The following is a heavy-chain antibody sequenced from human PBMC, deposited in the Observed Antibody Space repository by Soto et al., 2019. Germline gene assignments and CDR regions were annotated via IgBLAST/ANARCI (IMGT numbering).Heavy chain of an antibody. D-gene: IGHD2-15*01. Sequence: EVQLVESGGGLVQPGGSLRLSCAASGFTFSSYSMHGVRQAPGKGLEWVSYISSSSYTIYYADSVKGRFTISRDNAKNSLYLLTNNPRGEDTAVYYCARGYCSGGSCPEFDYWGQGILVTVSS. CDR3: ARGYCSGGSCPEFDY. CDR1: GFTFSSYS. J-gene: IGHJ4*02. CDR2: ISSSSYTI. V-gene: IGHV3-48*01.